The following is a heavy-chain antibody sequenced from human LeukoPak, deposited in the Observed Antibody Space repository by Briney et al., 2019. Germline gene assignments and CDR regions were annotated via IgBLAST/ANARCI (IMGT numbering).Heavy chain of an antibody. D-gene: IGHD6-19*01. Sequence: PSETLSLTCTVSGGSISSYYWSWIRQPPGKGLEWIGYIYYSGTTKYNPSLKSRATISVDTSKNQFSLKVSSVTAADTAVYYCAKGGASSVPFDYWGQGALVTVSS. CDR3: AKGGASSVPFDY. J-gene: IGHJ4*02. CDR2: IYYSGTT. CDR1: GGSISSYY. V-gene: IGHV4-59*01.